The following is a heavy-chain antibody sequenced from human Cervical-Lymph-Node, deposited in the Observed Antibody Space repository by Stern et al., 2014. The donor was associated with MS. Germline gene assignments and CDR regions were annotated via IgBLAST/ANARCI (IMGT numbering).Heavy chain of an antibody. CDR3: PHRPTVPAVDN. V-gene: IGHV2-5*02. Sequence: QVTLRESGPPLVKPTQTLTLTCTFSGFSLSTNAVCVGWIRQPPGKALEWLAFLYGDDDKRYSPSLKIRLTIHKGNSKKQVGPTMTNMDPVDTATYYCPHRPTVPAVDNGGRGPLVTVPS. D-gene: IGHD4-17*01. J-gene: IGHJ4*02. CDR2: LYGDDDK. CDR1: GFSLSTNAVC.